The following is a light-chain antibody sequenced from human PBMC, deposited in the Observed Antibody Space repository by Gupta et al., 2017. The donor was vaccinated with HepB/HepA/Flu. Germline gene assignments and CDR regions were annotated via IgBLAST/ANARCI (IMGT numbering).Light chain of an antibody. CDR1: SSNIGSNY. V-gene: IGLV1-47*01. Sequence: QSVLTQPPSASETPGQRVTISCSGSSSNIGSNYVYWYQQLPGTAPKLLIYRNNQRPSGVPDRFSGSKSGTSASLAISGLRSDDEADYYGAAWDDRLSGWVFGGGTKLTVL. CDR3: AAWDDRLSGWV. J-gene: IGLJ3*02. CDR2: RNN.